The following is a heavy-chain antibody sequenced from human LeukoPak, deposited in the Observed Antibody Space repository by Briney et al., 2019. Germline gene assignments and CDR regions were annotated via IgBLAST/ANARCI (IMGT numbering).Heavy chain of an antibody. Sequence: GGSLRLSCAASGFTLSSYAMSWVRQAPGKGLEWVSAISSSGGSTYYADSVKGRFTISRDNSENTLYLQMNSLRAEGTAVYYCANDLVGATMADYWGQGTLVTVSS. D-gene: IGHD1-26*01. V-gene: IGHV3-23*01. CDR3: ANDLVGATMADY. CDR1: GFTLSSYA. J-gene: IGHJ4*02. CDR2: ISSSGGST.